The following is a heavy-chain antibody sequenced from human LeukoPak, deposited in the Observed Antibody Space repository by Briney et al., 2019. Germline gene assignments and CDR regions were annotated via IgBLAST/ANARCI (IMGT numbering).Heavy chain of an antibody. Sequence: PSETQSLTCAVYGGSFSGYYWSWIRQPPGKGLEWIGEINHSGSTNYNPSLKSRVTISVDTSKNQFSLKLSSVTAADTAVYYCARLYNWNPYIDYRGQGTLVTVSS. V-gene: IGHV4-34*01. CDR2: INHSGST. D-gene: IGHD1-20*01. CDR3: ARLYNWNPYIDY. J-gene: IGHJ4*02. CDR1: GGSFSGYY.